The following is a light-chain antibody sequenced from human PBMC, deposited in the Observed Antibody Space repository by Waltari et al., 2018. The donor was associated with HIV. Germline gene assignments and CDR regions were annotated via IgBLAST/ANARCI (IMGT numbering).Light chain of an antibody. CDR1: SSNIESNY. V-gene: IGLV1-47*01. J-gene: IGLJ2*01. CDR2: RSI. CDR3: AAWDDSLSVVV. Sequence: QSVLTQPPSASGTPGQRVIISCSGSSSNIESNYVYWYQQLPGTAPKLLIYRSIQRPSGVPDRFSGSKSGTSASLAISGLRSEDEADYYCAAWDDSLSVVVFGGGTKLTVL.